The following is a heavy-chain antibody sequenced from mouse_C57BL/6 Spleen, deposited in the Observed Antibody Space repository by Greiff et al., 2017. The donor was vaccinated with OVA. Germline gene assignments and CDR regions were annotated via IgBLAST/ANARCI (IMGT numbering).Heavy chain of an antibody. V-gene: IGHV5-16*01. D-gene: IGHD1-1*01. Sequence: EVMLVESEGGLVQPGSSMKLSCTASGFTFSDYYMAWVRQVPEKGLEWVANINYDGSSTYYLDSLKSRFIISRDNAKNILYLQMSSLKSEDTATYYCARDPYYYGSSYVWYFDVLGTGTTVTGSS. CDR3: ARDPYYYGSSYVWYFDV. CDR1: GFTFSDYY. J-gene: IGHJ1*03. CDR2: INYDGSST.